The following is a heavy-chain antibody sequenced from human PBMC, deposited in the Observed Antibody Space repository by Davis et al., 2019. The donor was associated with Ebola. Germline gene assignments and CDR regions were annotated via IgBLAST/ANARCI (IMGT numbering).Heavy chain of an antibody. V-gene: IGHV3-30*18. CDR3: AKEKAAGTFDPTGGMDV. CDR1: GFTFSSYG. D-gene: IGHD6-13*01. Sequence: PGGSLRLSCAASGFTFSSYGMHWVRQAPGKGLEWVAVISYDGSNKYYADSVKGRFTISRDNAKNSLYLQMNSLRAEDTAVYYCAKEKAAGTFDPTGGMDVWGQGTTVTVSS. CDR2: ISYDGSNK. J-gene: IGHJ6*02.